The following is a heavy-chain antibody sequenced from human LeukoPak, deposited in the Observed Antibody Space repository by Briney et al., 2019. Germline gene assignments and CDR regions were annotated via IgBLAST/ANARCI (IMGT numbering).Heavy chain of an antibody. D-gene: IGHD3-22*01. CDR2: ISGSGGST. J-gene: IGHJ4*02. CDR1: GFTFSRYA. Sequence: GGSLRLSCAASGFTFSRYAMSWVRQAPGKGLEWVSGISGSGGSTYYADSVKGRFTISRDNSKSTLYLQMNSLRAEDTAVYYCAKQTRYDSPAGGRGFDYWGQGTLVTVSS. V-gene: IGHV3-23*01. CDR3: AKQTRYDSPAGGRGFDY.